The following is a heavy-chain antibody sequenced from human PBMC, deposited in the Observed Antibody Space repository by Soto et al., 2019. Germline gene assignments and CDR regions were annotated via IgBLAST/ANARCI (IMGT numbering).Heavy chain of an antibody. CDR1: GYTFTSYD. D-gene: IGHD6-13*01. V-gene: IGHV1-8*01. CDR2: MNPNSGNT. CDR3: ARGPGSWYYYYMDV. Sequence: QVQLVQSGAEVTKPGASVKVSCKASGYTFTSYDINWVRQATGQGLEWMGWMNPNSGNTGYAQKLQGRVTMTRNNSISTAYMELSSLRSEDTAVYYCARGPGSWYYYYMDVWGKGTTVTVSS. J-gene: IGHJ6*03.